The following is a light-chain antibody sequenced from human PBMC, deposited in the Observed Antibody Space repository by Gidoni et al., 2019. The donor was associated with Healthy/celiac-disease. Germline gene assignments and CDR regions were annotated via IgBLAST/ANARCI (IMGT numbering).Light chain of an antibody. Sequence: QSALTQPASVSGSPGQSITISCTGTSSDVGGYKYFSWYQQHPGKAPKLMIYDVSNRPSGVSNRFSGSKSGNTASLTIAGLQAEDEADYYCSSYTSSSLPYVFGTGTKVTVL. J-gene: IGLJ1*01. CDR1: SSDVGGYKY. CDR2: DVS. V-gene: IGLV2-14*03. CDR3: SSYTSSSLPYV.